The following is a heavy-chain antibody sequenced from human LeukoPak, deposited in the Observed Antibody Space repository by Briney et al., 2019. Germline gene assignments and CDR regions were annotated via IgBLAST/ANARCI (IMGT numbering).Heavy chain of an antibody. D-gene: IGHD3-10*01. J-gene: IGHJ3*02. Sequence: PGRSLRLSCAASGFTFSTYAMHWVRQAPGKGLEWVAVISFDGSNKYYADSVKGRFTISRDNSKNTLYLQMNSLRAEDTAVYYCAGPYGNDAFDIWGQGTMVTVSS. CDR2: ISFDGSNK. V-gene: IGHV3-30*14. CDR1: GFTFSTYA. CDR3: AGPYGNDAFDI.